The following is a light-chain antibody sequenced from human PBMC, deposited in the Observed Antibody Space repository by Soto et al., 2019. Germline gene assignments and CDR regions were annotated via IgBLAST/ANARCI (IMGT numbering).Light chain of an antibody. V-gene: IGKV3-15*01. Sequence: DIVMTQSPATLSVSPGERATLSCRASQRLSSNLAWYQQKPGQTPRLLISGASTRATGIPVRFSGSGSGTEFTLTISSLQSEDFAVYYCQQYHNWPLITFGQGTRLEIK. CDR2: GAS. CDR1: QRLSSN. CDR3: QQYHNWPLIT. J-gene: IGKJ5*01.